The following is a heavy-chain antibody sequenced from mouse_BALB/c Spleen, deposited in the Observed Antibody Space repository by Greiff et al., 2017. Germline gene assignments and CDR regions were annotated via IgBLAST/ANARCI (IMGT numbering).Heavy chain of an antibody. CDR2: INPSNGGT. Sequence: QVQLQQPGAELVKPGASVKLSCKASGYTFTSYYMYWVKQRPGQGLEWIGGINPSNGGTNFNEKFKSKATLTVDKSSSTAYMKLSSLTSEDSAVYYCTRRLRDYAMDYWGQGTSVTVS. J-gene: IGHJ4*01. V-gene: IGHV1S81*02. CDR1: GYTFTSYY. CDR3: TRRLRDYAMDY.